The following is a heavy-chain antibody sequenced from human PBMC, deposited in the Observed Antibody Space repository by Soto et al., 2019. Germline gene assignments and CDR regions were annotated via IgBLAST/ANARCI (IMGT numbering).Heavy chain of an antibody. CDR3: ARVGWGGDS. J-gene: IGHJ5*01. V-gene: IGHV4-61*01. Sequence: QVQLQESGPGLVKPSETLSLTCSVSGGSVSSGPYHWSWIRQAPGKGLEWIGFRSYTESPAYNPSFKSRVVISIDRPNSQLSLKLNSVTAADTAVYFCARVGWGGDSWGQGTLVIVSA. CDR2: RSYTESP. D-gene: IGHD7-27*01. CDR1: GGSVSSGPYH.